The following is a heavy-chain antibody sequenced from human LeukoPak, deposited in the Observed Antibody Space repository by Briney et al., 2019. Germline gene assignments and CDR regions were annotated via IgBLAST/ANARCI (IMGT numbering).Heavy chain of an antibody. CDR2: IYYSGST. CDR3: ARAHPYSSGWKYYFDY. Sequence: PSQTLSLTCTVSGGSISSGAYYWSWIRQHPGKGLEWIGYIYYSGSTYYIPSPKSRVTISVDTSKNQFSLKLSSVTAADTAVYYCARAHPYSSGWKYYFDYWGQGTLVTVSS. D-gene: IGHD6-19*01. V-gene: IGHV4-31*03. J-gene: IGHJ4*02. CDR1: GGSISSGAYY.